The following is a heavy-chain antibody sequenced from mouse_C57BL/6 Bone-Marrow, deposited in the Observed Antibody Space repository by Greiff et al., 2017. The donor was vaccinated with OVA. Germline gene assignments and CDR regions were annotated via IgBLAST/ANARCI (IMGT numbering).Heavy chain of an antibody. CDR3: ARALYYPQDY. Sequence: QVQLQQPGAELVKPGASVKMSCKASSYTFTSYWITWVKQRPGQGLEWIGDIYPGSGSTNYHEKFKSKATLTVDTSSSTAYMQLSSLTSEDSAVYYGARALYYPQDYWGQGTTLTVSS. V-gene: IGHV1-55*01. J-gene: IGHJ2*01. CDR2: IYPGSGST. D-gene: IGHD1-1*01. CDR1: SYTFTSYW.